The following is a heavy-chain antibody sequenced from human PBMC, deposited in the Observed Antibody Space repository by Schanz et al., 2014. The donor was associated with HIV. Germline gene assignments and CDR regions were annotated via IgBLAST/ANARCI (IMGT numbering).Heavy chain of an antibody. CDR3: TTDPLRDYGVDV. J-gene: IGHJ6*02. Sequence: QVQLVESGGGLVQPGGSLRLSCAASGFMFSDYYMDWVRQAPGRGLEWVAFISYDGSNKYYADSVKGRFTISRDNSKNTLYLQMNSLKTEDTAVYYCTTDPLRDYGVDVWGQGTTVTVS. CDR1: GFMFSDYY. V-gene: IGHV3-30*03. CDR2: ISYDGSNK.